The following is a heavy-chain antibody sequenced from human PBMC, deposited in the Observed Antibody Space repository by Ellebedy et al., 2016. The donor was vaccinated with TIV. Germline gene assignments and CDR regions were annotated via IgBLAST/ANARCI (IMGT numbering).Heavy chain of an antibody. CDR1: GDSITSYY. CDR3: ARDRHDSSGYYWDTFDI. J-gene: IGHJ3*02. CDR2: FYLGGST. V-gene: IGHV4-4*07. D-gene: IGHD3-22*01. Sequence: SETLSLTCTVSGDSITSYYWSWIRQPAGKGLEWIGRFYLGGSTNYNLSLKSRVTMSADTSNNHFSLKVVSVTAADTAVYYCARDRHDSSGYYWDTFDIWGQGTKVTVSS.